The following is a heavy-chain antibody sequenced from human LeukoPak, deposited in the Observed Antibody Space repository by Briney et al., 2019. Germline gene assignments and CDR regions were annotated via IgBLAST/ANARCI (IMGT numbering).Heavy chain of an antibody. J-gene: IGHJ5*02. CDR3: ARHSRIAAAGTANWFDP. D-gene: IGHD6-13*01. CDR1: TFDDYA. CDR2: MYYSGST. V-gene: IGHV4-30-4*08. Sequence: TFDDYAMHWVRQPPGKGLEWIEYMYYSGSTYYNPSLKTRVTISVDTSKNQFSLKLSSVSAADTAVYYCARHSRIAAAGTANWFDPWGQGTLVTVSS.